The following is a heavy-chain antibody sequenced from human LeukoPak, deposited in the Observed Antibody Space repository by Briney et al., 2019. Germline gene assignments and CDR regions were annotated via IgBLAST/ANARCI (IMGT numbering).Heavy chain of an antibody. V-gene: IGHV4-30-4*08. CDR3: ARITAYYYYYYMDV. Sequence: SETLSLTCTVSGGSISSGDYYCSWIRQPPGKGLEWIGYIYYSGSTYYNPSLKSRVTISVDTSKNQFSLKLSSVTAADTAVYYCARITAYYYYYYMDVWGKGTTVTVSS. CDR1: GGSISSGDYY. J-gene: IGHJ6*03. D-gene: IGHD1-20*01. CDR2: IYYSGST.